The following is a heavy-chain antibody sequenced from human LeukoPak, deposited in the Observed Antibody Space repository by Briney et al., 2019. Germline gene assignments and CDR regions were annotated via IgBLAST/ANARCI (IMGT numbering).Heavy chain of an antibody. CDR3: ARVGYSYSINDWSRTGLGAYPTKYYYHLDV. V-gene: IGHV4-34*01. D-gene: IGHD5-18*01. Sequence: SSETLSLTCAVYGGPFSDYFWSWIRQPPGKGLEWIGEINHSGGTIHNPSLMSRVIMSVDTSKNQFSLKVSAVTAADTAVYYCARVGYSYSINDWSRTGLGAYPTKYYYHLDVWGKGTTVTVSS. CDR2: INHSGGT. CDR1: GGPFSDYF. J-gene: IGHJ6*03.